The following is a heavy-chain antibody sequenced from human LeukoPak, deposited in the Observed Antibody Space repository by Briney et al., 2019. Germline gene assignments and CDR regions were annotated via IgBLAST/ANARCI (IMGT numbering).Heavy chain of an antibody. D-gene: IGHD6-13*01. J-gene: IGHJ4*02. CDR1: GFIFGDYA. CDR2: ITKDSSNNM. V-gene: IGHV3-9*01. CDR3: ARSQSSSLIDY. Sequence: GGSLRLSCAASGFIFGDYAMHWVRQAPGKGLEWVSSITKDSSNNMDYADSVKGRFSISRDNAKNSLYLQMNSLTVEDTAVYYCARSQSSSLIDYWGQGTLVTVSS.